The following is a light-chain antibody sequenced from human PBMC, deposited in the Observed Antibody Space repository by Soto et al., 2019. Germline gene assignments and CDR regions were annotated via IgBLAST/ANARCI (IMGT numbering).Light chain of an antibody. CDR1: SSNIGKNY. V-gene: IGLV1-47*01. CDR3: AVWDGSLSGWV. J-gene: IGLJ3*02. Sequence: QSVLSQPPSASGTRGQRVTISCSGSSSNIGKNYVYWYQQLPGTAPKLLINKNNQRPSGVPDRFSGSKSGTSASLAISGLRSEDEADYYCAVWDGSLSGWVFGGGTKLTVL. CDR2: KNN.